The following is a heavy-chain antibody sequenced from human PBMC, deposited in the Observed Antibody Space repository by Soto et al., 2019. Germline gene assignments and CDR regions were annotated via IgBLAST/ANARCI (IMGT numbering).Heavy chain of an antibody. D-gene: IGHD5-18*01. Sequence: ASVKVSFKASGYTFTSYYMHWVRQAPGQGLEWMGIINPSGGSTSYAQKFQGRVTMTRDTSTSTVYMELSSLRSEDTAVYYCARDGAPVDTAMVSAFDIWGQGTMVTVSS. CDR2: INPSGGST. V-gene: IGHV1-46*01. CDR1: GYTFTSYY. J-gene: IGHJ3*02. CDR3: ARDGAPVDTAMVSAFDI.